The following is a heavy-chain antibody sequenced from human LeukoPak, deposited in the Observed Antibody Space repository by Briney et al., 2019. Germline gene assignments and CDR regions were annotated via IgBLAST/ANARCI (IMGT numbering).Heavy chain of an antibody. CDR1: GYTFTGYY. Sequence: GASVKVSCKASGYTFTGYYMHWVRQAPGQGLEWMGWINPNSGGTNYAQKFQGRVTMTRDTSISTAYMELSRLRSDDTAVYYCARGVAYGSGSYYNNWLDPWGQGTLVTVSS. V-gene: IGHV1-2*02. CDR3: ARGVAYGSGSYYNNWLDP. CDR2: INPNSGGT. D-gene: IGHD3-10*01. J-gene: IGHJ5*02.